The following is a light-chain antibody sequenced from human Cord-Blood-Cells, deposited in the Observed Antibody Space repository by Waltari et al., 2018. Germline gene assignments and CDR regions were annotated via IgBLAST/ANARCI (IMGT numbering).Light chain of an antibody. Sequence: FVLPHPPATLSLSQGERATPSCRASQSVSSYLAWYQQKPGQAPRLLIYDASNRATGIPARFSGSGSGTDFTLTISSLEPEDFAVYYCQQRSNLITFGQGTRLEIK. V-gene: IGKV3-11*01. CDR1: QSVSSY. CDR3: QQRSNLIT. CDR2: DAS. J-gene: IGKJ5*01.